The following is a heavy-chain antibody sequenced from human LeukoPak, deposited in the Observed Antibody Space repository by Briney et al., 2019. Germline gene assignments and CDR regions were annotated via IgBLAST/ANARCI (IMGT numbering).Heavy chain of an antibody. CDR1: GFTFSDYY. CDR2: ISSSGSTI. J-gene: IGHJ5*02. V-gene: IGHV3-11*04. Sequence: GGSLRLSCAASGFTFSDYYMSWIRQAPGKGLEWVSYISSSGSTIYYADSVKGRFTISRDNAKNSLYLQMNSLRAEDTAVYYCAGLYYDFWSGLNNWFDPWGQGTLVTASS. D-gene: IGHD3-3*01. CDR3: AGLYYDFWSGLNNWFDP.